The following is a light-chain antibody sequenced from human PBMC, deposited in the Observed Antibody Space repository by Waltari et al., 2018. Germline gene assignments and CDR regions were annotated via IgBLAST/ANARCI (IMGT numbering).Light chain of an antibody. V-gene: IGKV3-15*01. CDR3: QQYNNWPLT. Sequence: EIVMTQSPATLSVSPGERVTLPCRATQSVTSNLAWYQQIPGQAPRLLIYVASTRDTGIPARISGSGSGTEFTLTISSLQSEDFAFYYCQQYNNWPLTFGGGTKVEIK. J-gene: IGKJ4*01. CDR2: VAS. CDR1: QSVTSN.